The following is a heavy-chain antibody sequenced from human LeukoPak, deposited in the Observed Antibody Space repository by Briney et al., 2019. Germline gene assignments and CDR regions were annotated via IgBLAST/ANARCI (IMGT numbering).Heavy chain of an antibody. CDR3: ARDRVRGNSPPFFDY. Sequence: SETLSLTCTVSGGSVSRGTYYWSWIRQPPGKGLEWIGYIYYSGSTNYNPSLKSRVTISVDPSKNQFSLKLSSVTAADPAVYYCARDRVRGNSPPFFDYWGPGTLVTVSS. D-gene: IGHD1-26*01. V-gene: IGHV4-61*01. J-gene: IGHJ4*02. CDR2: IYYSGST. CDR1: GGSVSRGTYY.